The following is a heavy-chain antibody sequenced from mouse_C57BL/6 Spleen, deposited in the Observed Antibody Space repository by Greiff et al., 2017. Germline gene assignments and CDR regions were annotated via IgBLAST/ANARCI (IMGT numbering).Heavy chain of an antibody. CDR1: GYTFTSYW. CDR3: ARRLNYYAMDY. V-gene: IGHV1-50*01. Sequence: QVQLQQPGAELVKPGASVKLSCKASGYTFTSYWMQWVKQRPGQGLEWIGEIDPSDIYTNYNQKFKGKATLTVDTSSSTAYMQLSSLTSEDSAVYYCARRLNYYAMDYWGQGTSVTVSS. J-gene: IGHJ4*01. CDR2: IDPSDIYT.